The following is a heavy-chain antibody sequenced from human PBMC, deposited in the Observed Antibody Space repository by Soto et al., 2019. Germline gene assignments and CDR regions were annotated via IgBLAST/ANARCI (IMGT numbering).Heavy chain of an antibody. CDR2: MNPNSGNT. Sequence: QVQLVQSGAEVKKPGASVKVSCKASGYTFTSYDINWVRQATGQGLEWMGWMNPNSGNTGYAQKFQGRVTMTRNTSISTAYMELSSPRSEDTAVYYCARAGAGYSSSSKDDDAFDIWGQGTMVTVSS. CDR1: GYTFTSYD. D-gene: IGHD6-6*01. V-gene: IGHV1-8*01. CDR3: ARAGAGYSSSSKDDDAFDI. J-gene: IGHJ3*02.